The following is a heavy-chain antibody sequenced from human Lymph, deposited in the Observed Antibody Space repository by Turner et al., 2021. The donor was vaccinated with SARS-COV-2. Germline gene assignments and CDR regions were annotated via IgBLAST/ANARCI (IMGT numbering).Heavy chain of an antibody. J-gene: IGHJ4*02. D-gene: IGHD2-15*01. Sequence: QVQLQESGPGLVKPSGTLSLTCAVSGGSISSSDWWSWVRQPPGKGLGWIGEIYHSGSTNYNPSLKSRVTISVDKSKNQFSLKLSSVTAADTAVYYCATKDCSGGRCSYFDYWGQGTLVTVSS. CDR3: ATKDCSGGRCSYFDY. CDR2: IYHSGST. CDR1: GGSISSSDW. V-gene: IGHV4-4*02.